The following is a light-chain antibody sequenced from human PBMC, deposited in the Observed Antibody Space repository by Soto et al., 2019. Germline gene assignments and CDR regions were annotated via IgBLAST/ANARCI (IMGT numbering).Light chain of an antibody. CDR2: AAS. J-gene: IGKJ1*01. CDR1: QGIRND. Sequence: DIQMTQSPSTLSASVGDRVTITCRASQGIRNDLGWYQQKPGKAPKRLIYAASSLQSGVQSRFSGSGSGTEFTLTITTLQPDDFATYFCKLYNRNTWSFGPGTKVDIK. CDR3: KLYNRNTWS. V-gene: IGKV1-17*01.